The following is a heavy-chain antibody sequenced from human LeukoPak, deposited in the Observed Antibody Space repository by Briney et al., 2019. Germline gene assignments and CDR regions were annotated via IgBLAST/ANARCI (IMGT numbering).Heavy chain of an antibody. CDR3: ARSDWFDP. V-gene: IGHV3-74*01. J-gene: IGHJ5*02. CDR2: SKADGSST. Sequence: PGRSLRLSCAASGFIFSNQWMHWVRQAPGKGLVWVSRSKADGSSTTYADSVKGRFTISRDNAKDTLYLQMNSLTAEDTAVYYCARSDWFDPWGQGTLVTVSS. CDR1: GFIFSNQW.